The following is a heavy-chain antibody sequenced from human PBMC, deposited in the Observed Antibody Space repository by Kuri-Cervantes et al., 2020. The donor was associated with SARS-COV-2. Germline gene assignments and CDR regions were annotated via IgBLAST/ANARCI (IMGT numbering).Heavy chain of an antibody. CDR1: GFTFSDYY. Sequence: GSLRLSCAASGFTFSDYYMSWIRQAPGKGLEWVSYISSSGSTIYYADSVKGRFTISRDNAKNSLYLQMNSLRAEDTAVYYCARRHYDFWSGSMLDYWGQGTLVTVSS. CDR2: ISSSGSTI. D-gene: IGHD3-3*01. V-gene: IGHV3-11*01. J-gene: IGHJ4*02. CDR3: ARRHYDFWSGSMLDY.